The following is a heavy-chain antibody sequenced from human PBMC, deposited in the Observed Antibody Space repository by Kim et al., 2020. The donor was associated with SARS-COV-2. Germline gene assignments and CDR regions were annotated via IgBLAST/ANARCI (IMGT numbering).Heavy chain of an antibody. CDR2: T. V-gene: IGHV3-23*01. Sequence: TFYAASVKGRFTIARDNSKNTLDLQMSSLRAEDTAVYFCAKGRGSSSYFDHWGQGALVTVAS. D-gene: IGHD6-13*01. J-gene: IGHJ4*02. CDR3: AKGRGSSSYFDH.